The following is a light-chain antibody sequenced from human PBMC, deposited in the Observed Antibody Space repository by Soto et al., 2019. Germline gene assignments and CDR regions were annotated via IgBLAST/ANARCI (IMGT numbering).Light chain of an antibody. CDR2: KAS. J-gene: IGKJ2*01. CDR1: QTISIW. CDR3: QQYNSYPYT. V-gene: IGKV1-5*03. Sequence: DIQMTQSPSTLSASVGDRVTITCRASQTISIWLAWYQQKPGKAPKLLIYKASSFESGVPSRFSGSGSGTEFTLTITSLQPDDFATYYCQQYNSYPYTVGQGTKLEIK.